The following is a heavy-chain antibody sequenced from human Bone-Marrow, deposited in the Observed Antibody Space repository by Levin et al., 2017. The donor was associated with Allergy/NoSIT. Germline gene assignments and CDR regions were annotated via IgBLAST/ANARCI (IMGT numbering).Heavy chain of an antibody. CDR1: GFTFGDYA. CDR3: TRDLKSYCSGGSCYRNWFDP. J-gene: IGHJ5*02. V-gene: IGHV3-49*03. D-gene: IGHD2-15*01. CDR2: IRSKAYGGTT. Sequence: GGSLRLSCTASGFTFGDYAMSWFRQAPGKGLEWVGFIRSKAYGGTTEYAASVKGRFTISRDDSKSIAYLQMNSLKTEDTAVYYCTRDLKSYCSGGSCYRNWFDPWGQGTLVTVSS.